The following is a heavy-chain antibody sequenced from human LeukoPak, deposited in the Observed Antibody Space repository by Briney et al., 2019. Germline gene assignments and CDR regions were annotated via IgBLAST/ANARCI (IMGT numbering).Heavy chain of an antibody. J-gene: IGHJ3*02. Sequence: VKVSCKASGGTFNSYAISWVRHAPGQGLEWMGGIIPMSDTANYPQKFRGRLTITADIPTSTVYMELSSLRSEDTAVYYCAREDDTGRYMGDDAFDIWGQGTMVTVSS. CDR1: GGTFNSYA. CDR3: AREDDTGRYMGDDAFDI. CDR2: IIPMSDTA. D-gene: IGHD1-26*01. V-gene: IGHV1-69*06.